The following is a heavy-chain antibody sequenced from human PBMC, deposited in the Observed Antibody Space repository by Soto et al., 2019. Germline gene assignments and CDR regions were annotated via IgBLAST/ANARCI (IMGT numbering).Heavy chain of an antibody. CDR3: ARIRDITMVRGVIISSDAFDI. CDR2: IYPGDSDT. J-gene: IGHJ3*02. D-gene: IGHD3-10*01. V-gene: IGHV5-51*01. Sequence: GESLKISCKGSGYSFTSYWIGWVRQMPGKGLEWMGIIYPGDSDTRYSPSFQGQVTISADKSISTAYLQWSSLKASGTAMYYCARIRDITMVRGVIISSDAFDIWGQGTMVTVSS. CDR1: GYSFTSYW.